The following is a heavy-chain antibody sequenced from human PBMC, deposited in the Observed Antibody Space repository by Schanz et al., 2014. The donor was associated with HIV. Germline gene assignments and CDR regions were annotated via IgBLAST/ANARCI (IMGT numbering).Heavy chain of an antibody. D-gene: IGHD2-21*02. CDR1: GGTFMTYA. Sequence: QVQLVQFGAEVKKPGSSVKVSCKASGGTFMTYAISWVRQAPGQGLEWMGMINPSGAGTTYARKLQGRVTMTRDTSTSTVYMHLSSLRSDDTAVYFCARDFNIGDQYYFDHWGQGTLVTVSS. CDR3: ARDFNIGDQYYFDH. J-gene: IGHJ4*02. V-gene: IGHV1-46*04. CDR2: INPSGAGT.